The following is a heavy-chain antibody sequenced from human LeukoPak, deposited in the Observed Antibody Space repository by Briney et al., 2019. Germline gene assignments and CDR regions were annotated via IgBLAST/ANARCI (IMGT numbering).Heavy chain of an antibody. V-gene: IGHV3-48*01. CDR3: AGDSYGSVVKY. D-gene: IGHD5-18*01. Sequence: PGGSLRLSCAASGFSFRDFWMTWVRQAPGKGLEWVSYISSSSSTIYYADSVKGRFTISRDNAKNSLYLQMNSLRAEDTAVYYCAGDSYGSVVKYWGQGTLVTVSS. CDR2: ISSSSSTI. CDR1: GFSFRDFW. J-gene: IGHJ4*02.